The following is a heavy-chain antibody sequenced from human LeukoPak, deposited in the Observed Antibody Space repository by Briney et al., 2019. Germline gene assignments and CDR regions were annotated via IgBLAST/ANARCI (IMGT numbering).Heavy chain of an antibody. D-gene: IGHD6-6*01. CDR1: GFTFSSYG. J-gene: IGHJ4*02. CDR3: ARDLQQLGLLDY. V-gene: IGHV3-30*03. CDR2: ISYDGSNK. Sequence: PGGSLRLSCAASGFTFSSYGMHWVRQAPGKGLEWVAVISYDGSNKYYADSVKGRFTISRDNSKNTLYLQMNSLRAEDTAVYYCARDLQQLGLLDYWGQGTLVTVSS.